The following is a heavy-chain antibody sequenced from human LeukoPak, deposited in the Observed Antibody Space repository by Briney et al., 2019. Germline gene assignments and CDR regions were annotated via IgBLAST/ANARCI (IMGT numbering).Heavy chain of an antibody. V-gene: IGHV1-46*01. Sequence: ASVTVSCKASGYTFTSYYMHWVRQAPGQGLEWMGIINPSGGSTSYAQKLQGRVTMTRDTSTSTVYMELSSLRSEDTAVYYCARVSRVDILTGPYFDYWGQGTLVTVSS. D-gene: IGHD3-9*01. CDR1: GYTFTSYY. CDR2: INPSGGST. CDR3: ARVSRVDILTGPYFDY. J-gene: IGHJ4*02.